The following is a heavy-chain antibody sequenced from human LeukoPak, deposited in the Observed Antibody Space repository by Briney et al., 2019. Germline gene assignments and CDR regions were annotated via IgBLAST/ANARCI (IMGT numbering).Heavy chain of an antibody. CDR1: GYTFTSYD. CDR3: ARDYRWDFQGDYRPFDY. CDR2: MNPNSGNT. Sequence: ASVTVSCKASGYTFTSYDINWVRQATGQGLEWMGWMNPNSGNTGYAQKFQGRVTLTTDTSASTAYLELRSLRPDDTALYYCARDYRWDFQGDYRPFDYWGQGTLVTVSS. V-gene: IGHV1-8*02. J-gene: IGHJ4*02. D-gene: IGHD4-11*01.